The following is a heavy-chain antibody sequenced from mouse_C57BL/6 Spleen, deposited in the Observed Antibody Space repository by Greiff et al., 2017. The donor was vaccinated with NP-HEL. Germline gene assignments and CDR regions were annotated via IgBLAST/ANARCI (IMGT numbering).Heavy chain of an antibody. D-gene: IGHD4-1*01. Sequence: QVQLKQSGAELARPGASVKLSCKASGYTFTSYGISWVKQRTGPGLEWIGEIYPRSGNTYYNEKFKGKATLTADKSSSTAYMELRSLTSEDSAVYFCARVGTRGDYYFDYWGQGTTLTVSS. CDR3: ARVGTRGDYYFDY. J-gene: IGHJ2*01. CDR1: GYTFTSYG. V-gene: IGHV1-81*01. CDR2: IYPRSGNT.